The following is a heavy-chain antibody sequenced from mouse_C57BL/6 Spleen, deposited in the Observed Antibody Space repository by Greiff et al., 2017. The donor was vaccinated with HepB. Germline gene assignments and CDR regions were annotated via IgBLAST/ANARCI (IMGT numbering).Heavy chain of an antibody. CDR1: GYTFTSYW. V-gene: IGHV1-69*01. CDR3: ASYYGSSSSYWYFDV. J-gene: IGHJ1*03. D-gene: IGHD1-1*01. CDR2: IDPSDSYT. Sequence: VQLQQPGAELVMPGASVKLSCKASGYTFTSYWMHWVKQRPGQGLEWIGEIDPSDSYTNYNQKFKGKSTLTVDKSSSTAYMQLSSLTSEDSAVYYCASYYGSSSSYWYFDVWGTGTTVTVSS.